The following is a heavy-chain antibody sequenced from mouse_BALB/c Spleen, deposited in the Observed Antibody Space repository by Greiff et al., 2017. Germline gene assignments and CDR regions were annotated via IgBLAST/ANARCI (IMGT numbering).Heavy chain of an antibody. CDR2: ISSGGST. V-gene: IGHV5-6-5*01. CDR1: GFTFSSYA. Sequence: EVQLVESGGGLVKPGGSLKLSCAASGFTFSSYAMSWVRQTPEKRLEWVASISSGGSTYYPDSVKGRFTISRDNARNILYLQMSSLRSEDTAMYYCAREGGYYAMDYWGQGTSVTVSS. J-gene: IGHJ4*01. D-gene: IGHD1-1*02. CDR3: AREGGYYAMDY.